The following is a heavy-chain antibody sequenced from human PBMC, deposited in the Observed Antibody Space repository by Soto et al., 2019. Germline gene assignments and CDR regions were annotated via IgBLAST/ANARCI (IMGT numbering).Heavy chain of an antibody. V-gene: IGHV4-39*01. CDR3: ARHWYDFWSGYYLDYFDY. CDR1: GGSISSSSYY. Sequence: SETLSLTCTVSGGSISSSSYYWGWIRQPPGKGLEWIGSIYYSGSTYYNPSLKSRVTISVDTSKNQFSLKLSSVTAADTAVYYCARHWYDFWSGYYLDYFDYWGQGTLVTVSS. J-gene: IGHJ4*02. D-gene: IGHD3-3*01. CDR2: IYYSGST.